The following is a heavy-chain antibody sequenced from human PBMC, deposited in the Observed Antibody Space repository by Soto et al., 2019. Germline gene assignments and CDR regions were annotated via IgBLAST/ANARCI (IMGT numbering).Heavy chain of an antibody. Sequence: GESLKISCKGFGYNFNNSWIGWVRQMPGRGLEWMGIIFPGASDTRYSPSFQGQVLISADKSISTVFLQWHSPKASDTAIYYCARSGFYWYFDLWGRGTLVTVSS. CDR2: IFPGASDT. V-gene: IGHV5-51*01. CDR3: ARSGFYWYFDL. CDR1: GYNFNNSW. D-gene: IGHD5-12*01. J-gene: IGHJ2*01.